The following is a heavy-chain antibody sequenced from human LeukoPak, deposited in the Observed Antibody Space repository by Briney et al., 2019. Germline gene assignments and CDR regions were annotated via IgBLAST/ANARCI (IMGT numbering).Heavy chain of an antibody. V-gene: IGHV4-34*01. D-gene: IGHD3-9*01. Sequence: SETLSLTCAVYGGSFSGYYWSWIRQPPGKGLEWIGEINHSGSTNYNPSLKSRVTISVDTSKNQFSLKLGSVTAADTAVYYCARARKLRYFDWLPTYYFDYWGQGTLVTVSS. CDR2: INHSGST. CDR3: ARARKLRYFDWLPTYYFDY. CDR1: GGSFSGYY. J-gene: IGHJ4*02.